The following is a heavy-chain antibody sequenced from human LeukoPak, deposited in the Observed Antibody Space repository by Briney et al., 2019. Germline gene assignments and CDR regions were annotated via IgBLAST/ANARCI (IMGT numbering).Heavy chain of an antibody. CDR3: ANEWLHISGTYKANN. V-gene: IGHV3-30*02. CDR1: GFTFSSYG. CDR2: ILNDGTNK. Sequence: GGSLRLSCAASGFTFSSYGMPWVRQAPGKGLEWVAFILNDGTNKYHADSVKGRFTVSRDNSKNTLYLQMNSLRTEDSAVYYCANEWLHISGTYKANNWGQGTLVTVSS. J-gene: IGHJ4*02. D-gene: IGHD3-10*01.